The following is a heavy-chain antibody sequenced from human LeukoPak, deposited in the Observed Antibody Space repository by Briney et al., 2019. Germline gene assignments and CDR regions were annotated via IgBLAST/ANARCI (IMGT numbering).Heavy chain of an antibody. V-gene: IGHV4-4*07. J-gene: IGHJ4*02. CDR1: GGSISSYY. Sequence: SETLSLTCTVSGGSISSYYWSWIRQPAGKGLEWIGRIYTSGSTNYNPSLKSRVTMSVDTSKNQLSLKLSSVTAADTAVYYCARDLYYYDSSSYYVFDYWGQGTLVTVSS. D-gene: IGHD3-22*01. CDR2: IYTSGST. CDR3: ARDLYYYDSSSYYVFDY.